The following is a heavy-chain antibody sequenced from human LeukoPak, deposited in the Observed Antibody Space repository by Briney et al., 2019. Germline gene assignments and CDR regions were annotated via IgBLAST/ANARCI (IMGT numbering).Heavy chain of an antibody. D-gene: IGHD1-26*01. CDR1: GFSFSRYA. V-gene: IGHV3-23*01. J-gene: IGHJ4*02. Sequence: GGSLRLSCVASGFSFSRYAMSWVLQAPGEGLEGVSGLTDNSGDTYYADSVRGRFTISRDNSKNKLSLQMNSLRADDTAVYYCAKPRSSARGGATAIVFTGDFDYWGQETLATVSS. CDR2: LTDNSGDT. CDR3: AKPRSSARGGATAIVFTGDFDY.